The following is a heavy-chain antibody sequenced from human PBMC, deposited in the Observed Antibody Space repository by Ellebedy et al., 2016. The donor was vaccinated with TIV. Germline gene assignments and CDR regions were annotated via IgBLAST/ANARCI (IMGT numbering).Heavy chain of an antibody. J-gene: IGHJ4*02. D-gene: IGHD6-19*01. V-gene: IGHV4-59*01. CDR2: ISYSGTT. Sequence: MPSETLSLTCTVSGGSISSYYWSWIRQPPGKGLEWIGYISYSGTTNYNPSLKSRVTISVDTSRNHFSLRLSSVTAADTAVYYCVAVAGTEDYWGQGTLVTVSS. CDR3: VAVAGTEDY. CDR1: GGSISSYY.